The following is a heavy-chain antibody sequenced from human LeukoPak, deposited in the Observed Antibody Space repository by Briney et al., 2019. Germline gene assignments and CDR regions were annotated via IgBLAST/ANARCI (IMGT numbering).Heavy chain of an antibody. CDR2: ISDDGSNK. J-gene: IGHJ3*02. V-gene: IGHV3-30*18. Sequence: GRSLRLSCVASGFTFSNYGMHWVRQAPGKGLEWVAVISDDGSNKYYPDSAKGRFTISRDNSKSTLKLQMDSLRIEDTAVYYCAKVGFTGSYMYAFDMWGKGTMVTVSS. D-gene: IGHD1-26*01. CDR1: GFTFSNYG. CDR3: AKVGFTGSYMYAFDM.